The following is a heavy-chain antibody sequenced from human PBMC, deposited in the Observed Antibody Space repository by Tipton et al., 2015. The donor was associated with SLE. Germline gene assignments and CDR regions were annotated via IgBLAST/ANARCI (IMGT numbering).Heavy chain of an antibody. Sequence: LRLSCAVSGYSISSGYYWGWIRQPSGKGLEWIGSIYYSGSTNYNPSLKSRVTISVDTSKNQFSLKLSSVTAADTAVYYCARDSGVDTAMGSGFDIWGQGTRVTVSS. CDR2: IYYSGST. J-gene: IGHJ3*02. CDR3: ARDSGVDTAMGSGFDI. V-gene: IGHV4-38-2*02. D-gene: IGHD5-18*01. CDR1: GYSISSGYY.